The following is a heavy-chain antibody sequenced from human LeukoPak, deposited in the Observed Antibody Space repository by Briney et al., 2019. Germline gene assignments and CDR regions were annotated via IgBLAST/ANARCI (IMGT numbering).Heavy chain of an antibody. Sequence: SETLSLTCTVSGGSISSGDYYWSWIRQPPGKGLEWIGYIYYSGSTYYNPSLKSRVTISVDTSKNQFSLKLSSVTAADTAVYYCARLEIVGATPLDPWGQGTLVTVSS. CDR1: GGSISSGDYY. D-gene: IGHD1-26*01. V-gene: IGHV4-30-4*01. CDR2: IYYSGST. J-gene: IGHJ5*02. CDR3: ARLEIVGATPLDP.